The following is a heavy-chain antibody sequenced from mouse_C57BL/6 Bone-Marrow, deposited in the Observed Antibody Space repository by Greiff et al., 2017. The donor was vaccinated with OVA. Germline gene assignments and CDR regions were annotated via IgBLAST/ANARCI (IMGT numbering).Heavy chain of an antibody. CDR2: IDPSDSYT. D-gene: IGHD3-2*02. CDR1: GYTFTSYW. CDR3: AREGGSSGYRFAY. J-gene: IGHJ3*01. V-gene: IGHV1-69*01. Sequence: QVQLQQPGAELVMPGASVKLSCKASGYTFTSYWMHWVKQRPGQGLEWIGEIDPSDSYTNYNQKFKGKSTLTVDKSSSTAYMQLSSLTSEDSAVYYCAREGGSSGYRFAYWGQGTLVTVSA.